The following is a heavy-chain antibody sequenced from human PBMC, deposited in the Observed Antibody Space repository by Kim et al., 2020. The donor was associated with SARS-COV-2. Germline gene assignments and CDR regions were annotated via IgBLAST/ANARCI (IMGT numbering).Heavy chain of an antibody. V-gene: IGHV4-59*01. J-gene: IGHJ6*02. Sequence: SETLSLTCTVSGGSISSYYWSWIRQPPGKGLEWIGYIYYSGSTNYNPSLKSRVTISVDTSKNQFSLKLSSVTAADTAVYYCARDKSRFGELPPLDVWGQGTTVTVSS. D-gene: IGHD3-10*01. CDR3: ARDKSRFGELPPLDV. CDR2: IYYSGST. CDR1: GGSISSYY.